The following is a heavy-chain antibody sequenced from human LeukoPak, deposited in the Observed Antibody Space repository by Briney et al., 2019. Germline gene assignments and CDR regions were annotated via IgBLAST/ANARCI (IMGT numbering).Heavy chain of an antibody. CDR2: IWYDGSNK. D-gene: IGHD3-10*01. CDR1: GFTFSSYG. Sequence: QPGRPLRLSCAASGFTFSSYGMHWVRQAPGKGLEWVAVIWYDGSNKYYADSVKGRFTISRDNSKNTLYLQMNSLRAEDTAVYYCARDRGTMVRGVIIGYWGQGTLVTVSS. V-gene: IGHV3-33*01. CDR3: ARDRGTMVRGVIIGY. J-gene: IGHJ4*02.